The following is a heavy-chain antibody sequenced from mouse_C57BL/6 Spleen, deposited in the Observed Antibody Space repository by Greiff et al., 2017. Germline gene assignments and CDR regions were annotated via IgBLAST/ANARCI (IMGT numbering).Heavy chain of an antibody. J-gene: IGHJ4*01. CDR2: INPNNGGT. CDR3: ARWALYDYKAMDD. Sequence: VQLQQSGPELVKPGASVKISCKASGYSFTDYNMNWVKQSNGKSLEWIGVINPNNGGTIYNQKFKGKATLTVDKSSSTAYMELRSLTSEDTAVYYCARWALYDYKAMDDWGQGTSVTVSS. D-gene: IGHD2-10*02. CDR1: GYSFTDYN. V-gene: IGHV1-18*01.